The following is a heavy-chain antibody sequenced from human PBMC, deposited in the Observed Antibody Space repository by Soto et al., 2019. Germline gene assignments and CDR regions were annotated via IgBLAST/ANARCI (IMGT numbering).Heavy chain of an antibody. CDR1: GGSISSYY. V-gene: IGHV4-59*01. Sequence: SETLSLTCTVSGGSISSYYWSWIRQPPGQGLEWIGYIYYSGSTNYNPSLKSRVTISVDTSKNQFYLKLSSVTAADTAVYYCARAASSGWLRGGDAFDIWGQGTMVT. J-gene: IGHJ3*02. CDR3: ARAASSGWLRGGDAFDI. CDR2: IYYSGST. D-gene: IGHD6-19*01.